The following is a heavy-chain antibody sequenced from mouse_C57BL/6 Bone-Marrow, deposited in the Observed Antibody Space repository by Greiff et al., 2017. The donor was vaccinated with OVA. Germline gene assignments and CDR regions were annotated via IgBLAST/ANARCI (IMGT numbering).Heavy chain of an antibody. CDR1: GFSLTSYG. CDR3: ARNDYGSSSWYFDV. V-gene: IGHV2-2*01. Sequence: VQLQQSGPGLVQPSQSLSITCTVSGFSLTSYGVHWVRQSPGKGLEWLGVIWSGGSTDYNAAFISKLSISKDNSKSQVFFKMNSLQADDTAIYYCARNDYGSSSWYFDVWGTVTTVTVSS. CDR2: IWSGGST. J-gene: IGHJ1*03. D-gene: IGHD1-1*01.